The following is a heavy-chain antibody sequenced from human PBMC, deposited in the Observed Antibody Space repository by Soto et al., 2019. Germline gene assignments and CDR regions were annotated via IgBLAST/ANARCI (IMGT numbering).Heavy chain of an antibody. CDR3: TSESVKSLQDSFDV. J-gene: IGHJ3*01. D-gene: IGHD3-3*01. CDR1: GFSFGDCA. V-gene: IGHV3-49*03. CDR2: IRSRTYGGTT. Sequence: GGSLRLSCTTSGFSFGDCAMNWFRQAPGKGLEWVGFIRSRTYGGTTEYAASVKGRFSISRDDSKSIAYLQMSSLKPDDTGVYFCTSESVKSLQDSFDVWAAGTTVTVSS.